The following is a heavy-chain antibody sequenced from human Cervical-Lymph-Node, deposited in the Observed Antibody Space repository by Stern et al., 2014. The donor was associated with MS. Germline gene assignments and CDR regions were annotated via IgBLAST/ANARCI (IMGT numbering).Heavy chain of an antibody. CDR2: ITPIFGSA. V-gene: IGHV1-69*06. Sequence: QVQLMQSGAEVKKPGSSVKVSCKASGDTFTDYAISWVRQAPGQGPEWMGGITPIFGSADYAQKFQGRLTITADRSTSTAYMDLSSLTSEDTAVYYCAREVGSLAMDVWGQGTTVIVSS. J-gene: IGHJ6*01. D-gene: IGHD1-1*01. CDR1: GDTFTDYA. CDR3: AREVGSLAMDV.